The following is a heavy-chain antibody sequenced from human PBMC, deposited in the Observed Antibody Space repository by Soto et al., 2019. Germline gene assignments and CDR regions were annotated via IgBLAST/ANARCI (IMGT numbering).Heavy chain of an antibody. J-gene: IGHJ6*02. CDR2: IWYDGSNK. CDR1: GFTFSSYG. V-gene: IGHV3-33*01. CDR3: ATGRDSYGYNCYYGMDV. D-gene: IGHD5-18*01. Sequence: PGGSLRLSCAASGFTFSSYGMHWVRQAPGKGLEWVAVIWYDGSNKYYADSVKGRFTISRDNSKNTLYLQMNSLRAEDTAVYYCATGRDSYGYNCYYGMDVWGQGTTFTASS.